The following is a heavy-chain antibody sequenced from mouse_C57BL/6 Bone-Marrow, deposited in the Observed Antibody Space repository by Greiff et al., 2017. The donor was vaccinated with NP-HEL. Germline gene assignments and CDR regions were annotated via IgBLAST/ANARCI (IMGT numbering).Heavy chain of an antibody. V-gene: IGHV1-7*01. D-gene: IGHD2-3*01. CDR2: INPSSGYT. J-gene: IGHJ2*01. CDR1: GYTFTSYW. CDR3: ARWWLLLSYYFDY. Sequence: QVQLQQSGAELAKPGASVKLSCKASGYTFTSYWMHWVKQRPGQGLEWIGYINPSSGYTKYNQKFKDKATLTADKSSSTAYMQLSSLTYEDSAVYYCARWWLLLSYYFDYWGQGTTLTVSS.